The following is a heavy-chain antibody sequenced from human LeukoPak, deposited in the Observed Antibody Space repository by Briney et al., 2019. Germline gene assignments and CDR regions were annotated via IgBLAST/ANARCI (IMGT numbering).Heavy chain of an antibody. V-gene: IGHV3-23*01. CDR1: GFTFSSYA. Sequence: GGSLRLSCAASGFTFSSYAMSWVRQAPGKGLEWVSAISGSGANTYYADSVKGRFTISRDNSKNTLYLQMNNLRAEDTAVYYCAKCRVGAANFDYWGQGTLVAVSS. CDR3: AKCRVGAANFDY. CDR2: ISGSGANT. J-gene: IGHJ4*02. D-gene: IGHD1-26*01.